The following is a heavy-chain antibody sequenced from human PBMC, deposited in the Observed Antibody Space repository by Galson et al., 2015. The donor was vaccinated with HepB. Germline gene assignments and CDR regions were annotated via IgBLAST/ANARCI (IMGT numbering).Heavy chain of an antibody. J-gene: IGHJ4*02. CDR2: VDPEDGET. V-gene: IGHV1-69-2*01. Sequence: VKVSCKVSGYTFTDYYMHWVQQAPGKGLEWMGLVDPEDGETIYAEKFQGRVTITADTSTDTAYMELSSLRSEDTAVYYCATLQGRRDGYNFNYWGQGTLVTVSS. CDR1: GYTFTDYY. CDR3: ATLQGRRDGYNFNY. D-gene: IGHD5-24*01.